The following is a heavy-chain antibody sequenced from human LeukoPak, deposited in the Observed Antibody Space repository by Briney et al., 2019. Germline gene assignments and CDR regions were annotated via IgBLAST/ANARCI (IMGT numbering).Heavy chain of an antibody. V-gene: IGHV1-69*01. CDR1: GGTFSSYA. CDR2: IIPIFGTT. Sequence: SVKVSCKASGGTFSSYAISWVRQAPGQGLEWMGGIIPIFGTTNFAQKFQGRVTITADESTRTAYMELSSLRSEDTAVYYCARVEAVVTPFDAFDIWGQGTMVTVSS. CDR3: ARVEAVVTPFDAFDI. D-gene: IGHD4-23*01. J-gene: IGHJ3*02.